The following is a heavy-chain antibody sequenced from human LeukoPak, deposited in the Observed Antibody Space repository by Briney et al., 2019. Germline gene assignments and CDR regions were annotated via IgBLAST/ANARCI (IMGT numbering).Heavy chain of an antibody. D-gene: IGHD3-16*01. CDR1: GYTFTSYG. CDR2: INAGNENT. Sequence: ASVKVSCKASGYTFTSYGMHWVRQAPGQRLEWMGWINAGNENTKYSQKFQGRVSITRDTSTSTAYMELSSLTSEDTAVYYCARDLYGDYFDYWGQGTLVTVSS. V-gene: IGHV1-3*01. J-gene: IGHJ4*02. CDR3: ARDLYGDYFDY.